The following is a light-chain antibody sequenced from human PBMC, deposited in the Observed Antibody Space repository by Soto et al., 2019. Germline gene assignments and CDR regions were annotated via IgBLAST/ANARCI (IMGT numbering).Light chain of an antibody. Sequence: EKVMTQSPATLSVSPGERATLSCRASQSVGSYLAWYQQKPGQAPRLLIYGASTRAAGIPARFSGSGSGTEFSLTISTLQSEDFVFYYCQHYVNWPLTFGGGTRVEIK. CDR2: GAS. CDR1: QSVGSY. CDR3: QHYVNWPLT. V-gene: IGKV3-15*01. J-gene: IGKJ4*01.